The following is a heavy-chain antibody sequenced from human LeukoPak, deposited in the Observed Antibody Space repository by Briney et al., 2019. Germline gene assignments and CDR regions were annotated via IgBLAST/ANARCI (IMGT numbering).Heavy chain of an antibody. CDR2: ISPNSGDS. CDR3: ARPYNYGDTHDAFDI. D-gene: IGHD4-17*01. Sequence: GASVKVSCKASGYSFTDYYIHWVRQAPGQGLEWMERISPNSGDSNYAQKFQGRVTMTRDTSITTAYMELSRLRSDDTAMYYCARPYNYGDTHDAFDIWGQGTMVTVSS. V-gene: IGHV1-2*06. J-gene: IGHJ3*02. CDR1: GYSFTDYY.